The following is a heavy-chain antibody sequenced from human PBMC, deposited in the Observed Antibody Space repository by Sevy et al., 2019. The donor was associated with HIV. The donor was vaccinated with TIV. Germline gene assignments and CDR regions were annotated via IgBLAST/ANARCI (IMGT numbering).Heavy chain of an antibody. CDR2: INPNSGGT. Sequence: ASVKVSCKASGYTFTGYYMHWVRQAPGQGLEWMVWINPNSGGTNYAQKFQGRVTMTRDTSISAAYMELSRLRSDDTAVYYCARSGDFGQEGNYYYYYMDVWGKGTTVTVSS. CDR1: GYTFTGYY. CDR3: ARSGDFGQEGNYYYYYMDV. D-gene: IGHD3-3*01. V-gene: IGHV1-2*02. J-gene: IGHJ6*03.